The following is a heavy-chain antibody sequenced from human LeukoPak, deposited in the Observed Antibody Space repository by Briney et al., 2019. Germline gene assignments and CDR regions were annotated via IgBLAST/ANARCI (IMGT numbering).Heavy chain of an antibody. CDR3: ARRMNYYGSGSHYYYMDV. CDR2: IKTNSGGT. Sequence: GASVKVSCKASGYSFADYYMHWVRQAPGQGLEWVGWIKTNSGGTRSAQKFQGRVTMTRDTSISTAYMELSSLRSEYTAVYYCARRMNYYGSGSHYYYMDVWGKGTTVTVSS. CDR1: GYSFADYY. J-gene: IGHJ6*03. V-gene: IGHV1-2*02. D-gene: IGHD3-10*01.